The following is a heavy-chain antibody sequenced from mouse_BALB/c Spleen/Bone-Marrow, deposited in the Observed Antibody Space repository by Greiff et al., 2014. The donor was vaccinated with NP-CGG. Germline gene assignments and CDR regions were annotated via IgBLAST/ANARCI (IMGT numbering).Heavy chain of an antibody. V-gene: IGHV1-31*01. D-gene: IGHD1-2*01. J-gene: IGHJ2*01. CDR1: GYSFTGYY. Sequence: EVQLQESGPELVKPGASVKISCKASGYSFTGYYMYWVKQSHIKSLEWIGRINPYNGATSYNQNFKDKASLTVDKSSSTAYMELHSLTSEDSAVYYCARAAYYFDYWGQGTTLTVSS. CDR2: INPYNGAT. CDR3: ARAAYYFDY.